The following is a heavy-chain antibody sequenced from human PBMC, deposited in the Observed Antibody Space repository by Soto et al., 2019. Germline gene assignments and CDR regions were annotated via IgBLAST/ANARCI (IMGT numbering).Heavy chain of an antibody. CDR1: GFTFSSYA. V-gene: IGHV3-23*01. CDR3: AKPRNIVVVTAIRFDY. J-gene: IGHJ4*02. Sequence: EVQLLESGGGLVQPGGSLRLSCAASGFTFSSYAMSWVRQAPGKGLEWVSAISGSGGSTYYADSVKGRFTISRDNSKNTLYLQMNSLRAEDTAVYYCAKPRNIVVVTAIRFDYWGQGTLVTVSS. D-gene: IGHD2-21*02. CDR2: ISGSGGST.